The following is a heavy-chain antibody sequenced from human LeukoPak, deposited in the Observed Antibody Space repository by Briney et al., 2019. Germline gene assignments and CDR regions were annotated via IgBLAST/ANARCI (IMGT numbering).Heavy chain of an antibody. Sequence: GGSLRLSCAASGFTFSSYAMHWVRQAPGKGLEWVAVIWYDGKNKYYADSVKGRFAISRDNSKNTLSLQMNSLRAEDTAVYYCAREETRSFDYWGQGTLVTVSS. CDR3: AREETRSFDY. CDR2: IWYDGKNK. D-gene: IGHD3-16*02. CDR1: GFTFSSYA. V-gene: IGHV3-33*01. J-gene: IGHJ4*02.